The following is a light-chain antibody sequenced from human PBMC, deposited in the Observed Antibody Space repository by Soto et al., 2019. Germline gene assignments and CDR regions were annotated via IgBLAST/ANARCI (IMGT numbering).Light chain of an antibody. CDR3: SSYTSSSTFYV. V-gene: IGLV2-14*01. Sequence: QSALTQPASVSGSPGQSIPISCTGTSSDVVGYNYVAWYQQHPGKAPKLMIYDVSNRPSGVSNRFSGSKSGNTASLTISGLQAEHEADYYCSSYTSSSTFYVFGTGTKVTVL. CDR1: SSDVVGYNY. CDR2: DVS. J-gene: IGLJ1*01.